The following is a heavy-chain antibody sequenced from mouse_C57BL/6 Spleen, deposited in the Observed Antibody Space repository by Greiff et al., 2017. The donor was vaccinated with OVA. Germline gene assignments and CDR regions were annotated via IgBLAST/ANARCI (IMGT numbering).Heavy chain of an antibody. Sequence: VQLQQSGAELVRPGASVTLSCKASGYTFTDYEMHWVKQTPVHGLEWIGAIDPETGGTAYNQKFKGKAILTADKSSSTAYMELRSLTSEDSAVYYCTLIYYGYDWGQGTLVTVSA. CDR2: IDPETGGT. J-gene: IGHJ3*01. V-gene: IGHV1-15*01. CDR1: GYTFTDYE. D-gene: IGHD2-2*01. CDR3: TLIYYGYD.